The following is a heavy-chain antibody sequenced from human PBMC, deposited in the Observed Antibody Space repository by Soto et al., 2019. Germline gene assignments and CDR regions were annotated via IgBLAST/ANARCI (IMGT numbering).Heavy chain of an antibody. CDR2: IDARGDST. V-gene: IGHV3-21*01. CDR1: GFTFNKYP. Sequence: GGSLRLSCAASGFTFNKYPMTWVRQAPGKGLEWVSSIDARGDSTYYADSVKGRFTISRDNAKNSLYLQMNSLRAEDTAVYHCARVFSSSWYYFDSWGQGTLVTVSS. CDR3: ARVFSSSWYYFDS. J-gene: IGHJ4*02. D-gene: IGHD6-13*01.